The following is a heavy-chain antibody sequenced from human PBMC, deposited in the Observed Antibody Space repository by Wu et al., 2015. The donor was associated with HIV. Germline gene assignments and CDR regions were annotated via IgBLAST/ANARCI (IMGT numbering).Heavy chain of an antibody. Sequence: QVQLVQSGAEVKKPGASVKVSCKASGYTFTGYYMHWARQAPGQGLEWMGWINPNSGGTNYAQKFQGRVTMTRDTSISTAYMELSRLRSDDTAVYYCARPGYCSSTSCYDAFDIWGQGTMVTVSS. CDR3: ARPGYCSSTSCYDAFDI. J-gene: IGHJ3*02. CDR1: GYTFTGYY. D-gene: IGHD2-2*01. CDR2: INPNSGGT. V-gene: IGHV1-2*02.